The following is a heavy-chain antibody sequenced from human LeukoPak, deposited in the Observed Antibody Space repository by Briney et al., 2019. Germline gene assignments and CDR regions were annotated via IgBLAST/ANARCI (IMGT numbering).Heavy chain of an antibody. J-gene: IGHJ4*02. CDR3: ASSVDIVATSDY. D-gene: IGHD5-12*01. V-gene: IGHV3-23*01. CDR1: GFTFSSYA. CDR2: SSGSSGST. Sequence: PGGSLRLSWAAAGFTFSSYAMSWVRQAPGERLELGSASSGSSGSTYYPYSVKDRFTISRDNSKTTLYLQMNSLRAEDTAVYYCASSVDIVATSDYWGQGTLVTVSS.